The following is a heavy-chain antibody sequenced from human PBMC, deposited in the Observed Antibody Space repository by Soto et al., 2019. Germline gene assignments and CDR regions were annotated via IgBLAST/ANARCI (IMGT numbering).Heavy chain of an antibody. CDR3: ARGLSAFDY. CDR2: IYYSGST. J-gene: IGHJ4*02. CDR1: GGSISSYY. Sequence: QVQLQESGPGLVKPSETPSLTCTVSGGSISSYYWSWIRQPPGKGLEWIGYIYYSGSTNYNPSLKSRVTISVDTSKNQFSLKLSSVTAADTAVYYCARGLSAFDYWGQGTLVTVSS. V-gene: IGHV4-59*01.